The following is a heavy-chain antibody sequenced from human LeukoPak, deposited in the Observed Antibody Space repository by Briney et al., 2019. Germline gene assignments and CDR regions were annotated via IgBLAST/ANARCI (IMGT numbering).Heavy chain of an antibody. CDR1: LYTLTTFG. D-gene: IGHD2-15*01. V-gene: IGHV1-18*04. CDR3: TRDHWRGDNCPSFDY. Sequence: GAPVRVSPTPSLYTLTTFGVCWGRQAPGHGREWMGWIGAYNGDTNNAQKFQGRVTMTTDTSTSTDYMDLRRLRSDDTAVYYCTRDHWRGDNCPSFDYWGQGTLVTVSS. CDR2: IGAYNGDT. J-gene: IGHJ4*02.